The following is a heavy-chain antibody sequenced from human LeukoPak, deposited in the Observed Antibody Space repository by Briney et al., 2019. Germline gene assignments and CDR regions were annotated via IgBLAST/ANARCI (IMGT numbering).Heavy chain of an antibody. CDR3: ARVERSGGSFDFDY. V-gene: IGHV4-61*01. D-gene: IGHD2-15*01. CDR2: IYYNGST. CDR1: GGSIISGSYY. J-gene: IGHJ4*02. Sequence: PSETLSLTCTISGGSIISGSYYWGWIRQLPGKGLEWIGYIYYNGSTNCNPSLKSRVTISVDTSKDQFSLRLSSVTAADTAIYYCARVERSGGSFDFDYWGQGTLVTVSS.